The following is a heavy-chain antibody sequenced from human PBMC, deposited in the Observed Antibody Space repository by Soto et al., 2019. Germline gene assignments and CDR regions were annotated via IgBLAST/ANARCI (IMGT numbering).Heavy chain of an antibody. J-gene: IGHJ4*02. D-gene: IGHD3-16*01. CDR2: MQPSTGRT. CDR1: GYSFTSLD. V-gene: IGHV1-8*01. CDR3: ARGVIAGVDY. Sequence: QVQLVKSGAEVREPGASVKVSCKASGYSFTSLDINWVRQTAGQGLEWMGWMQPSTGRTGYAQKFQGRVTMTRDTSINTAYMELTTLTSDDTAFYYCARGVIAGVDYWGQGTLVTVSS.